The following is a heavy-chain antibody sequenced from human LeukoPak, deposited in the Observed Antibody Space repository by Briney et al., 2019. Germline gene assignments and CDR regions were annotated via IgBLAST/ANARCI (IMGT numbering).Heavy chain of an antibody. CDR3: AREDSSSWYVNYYYMDV. D-gene: IGHD6-13*01. CDR2: IYTSGST. CDR1: GGSMNQYY. J-gene: IGHJ6*03. Sequence: KPSETLSLTCTVSGGSMNQYYWSWIRQPAGKGLEWIGRIYTSGSTNYNPSLKSRVTMSVDTSKNQFSLKLSSVTAADTAVYYCAREDSSSWYVNYYYMDVWGKGTTVTISS. V-gene: IGHV4-4*07.